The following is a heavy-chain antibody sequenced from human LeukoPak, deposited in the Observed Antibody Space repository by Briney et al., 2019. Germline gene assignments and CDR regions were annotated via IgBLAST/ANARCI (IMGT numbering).Heavy chain of an antibody. CDR2: IYYSGST. CDR1: GGSISSGDYY. V-gene: IGHV4-30-4*01. CDR3: AREDGSSRFDN. D-gene: IGHD6-13*01. Sequence: PSQTLSLTCTVSGGSISSGDYYWSWIRQPPGKGLEWIGYIYYSGSTYYNPSLKSRVAISVDTSKNQFSLKLISVTAADTAMYYCAREDGSSRFDNWGQGTLVTVSS. J-gene: IGHJ4*02.